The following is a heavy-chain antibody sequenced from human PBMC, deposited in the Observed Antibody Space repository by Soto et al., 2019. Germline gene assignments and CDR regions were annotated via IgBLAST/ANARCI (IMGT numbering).Heavy chain of an antibody. Sequence: ASVKVSCKASGYTFNRYCISWVRQAPGQGLEWMGWISTYNSNTDYAEKFQGRVTMTADTVTSTAYMELRSLTSDDTAVFYCAREGYCSSGSCALYSHEYFGMDVWGQGTTVTVSS. CDR1: GYTFNRYC. CDR2: ISTYNSNT. CDR3: AREGYCSSGSCALYSHEYFGMDV. J-gene: IGHJ6*02. V-gene: IGHV1-18*01. D-gene: IGHD2-15*01.